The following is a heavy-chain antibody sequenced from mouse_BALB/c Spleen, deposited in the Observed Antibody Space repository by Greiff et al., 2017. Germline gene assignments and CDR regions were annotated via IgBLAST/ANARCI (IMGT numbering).Heavy chain of an antibody. CDR1: GYTFSSYW. V-gene: IGHV1-9*01. Sequence: QVQLQQSGAELMKPGASVKISCKATGYTFSSYWIQWVKQRPGHGLEWIGEILPGSGSTNYNEKFKGKATLTVDKSSSTAYMQLSSLTSEDSAVYYGARAFYDSYLYAMDYWGQGTSVTVSS. J-gene: IGHJ4*01. CDR3: ARAFYDSYLYAMDY. D-gene: IGHD2-3*01. CDR2: ILPGSGST.